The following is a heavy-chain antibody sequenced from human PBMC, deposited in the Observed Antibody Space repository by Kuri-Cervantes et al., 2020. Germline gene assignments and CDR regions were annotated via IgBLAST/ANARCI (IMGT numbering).Heavy chain of an antibody. Sequence: ASVKVSCKASGYTFSGYYMYWIRQAPGQGLEWMGWINPNSGGTNYAQKFQGRVTMTWDTSISTAYMELRRLRSDDTAVFYCASPLDRSGTYFFYGLDVWGQGTTVTVSS. J-gene: IGHJ6*02. V-gene: IGHV1-2*02. CDR2: INPNSGGT. CDR1: GYTFSGYY. CDR3: ASPLDRSGTYFFYGLDV. D-gene: IGHD1-26*01.